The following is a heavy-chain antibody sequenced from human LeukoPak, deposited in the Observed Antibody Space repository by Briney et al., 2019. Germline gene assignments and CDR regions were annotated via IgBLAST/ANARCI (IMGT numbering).Heavy chain of an antibody. CDR2: ISWDGGST. CDR1: GFTFDDYA. Sequence: GGSLRLSCAASGFTFDDYAMHWVRQAPGKGLEWVSLISWDGGSTYYADSVKGRFTISRDNSKNSLYLQMNSLRAEDTALYYCATEKGYSSRVLGAFDIWGQGTMVTVSS. J-gene: IGHJ3*02. D-gene: IGHD6-13*01. V-gene: IGHV3-43D*03. CDR3: ATEKGYSSRVLGAFDI.